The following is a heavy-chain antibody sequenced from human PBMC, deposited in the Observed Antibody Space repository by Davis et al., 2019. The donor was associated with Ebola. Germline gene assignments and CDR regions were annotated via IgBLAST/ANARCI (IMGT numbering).Heavy chain of an antibody. CDR3: AREWCSGDSCYRIFDY. V-gene: IGHV3-7*03. J-gene: IGHJ4*02. CDR1: GFTFNTYW. CDR2: IKRDGSEK. D-gene: IGHD2-15*01. Sequence: GESLKISCAASGFTFNTYWMTWVRQAPGKGLEWVANIKRDGSEKYYVDSVRGRFTVSRDNAKNSLYLEMSSLRAEDTAVYYCAREWCSGDSCYRIFDYWGQGTLVTVSS.